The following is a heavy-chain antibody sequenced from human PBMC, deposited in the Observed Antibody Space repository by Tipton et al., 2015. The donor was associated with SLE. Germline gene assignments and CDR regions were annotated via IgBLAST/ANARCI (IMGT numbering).Heavy chain of an antibody. J-gene: IGHJ4*02. Sequence: TLSLTCTVSGGSISSSSYYWGWIRQPPGKGLEWIGSIYHSGTTYYNPSLKSRVTISVDTSKNQFSLKLSSVTAADTAVYYCAKSSGGTNSGYLYFFDYWGKGTLVTVSS. CDR1: GGSISSSSYY. V-gene: IGHV4-39*07. CDR3: AKSSGGTNSGYLYFFDY. CDR2: IYHSGTT. D-gene: IGHD3-22*01.